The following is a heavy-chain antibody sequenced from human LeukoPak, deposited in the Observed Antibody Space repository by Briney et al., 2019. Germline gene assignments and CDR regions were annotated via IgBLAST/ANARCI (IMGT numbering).Heavy chain of an antibody. CDR1: GFTFSSYA. Sequence: PGGSLRLSCAASGFTFSSYAMHWVRQAPGKGLEWVAVISYDGSNKYYADSVKGRLTISRDNSKNTLYLQMNSLRAEDTAVYYCAKERDCSSTSCIITLSYYYYYYMDVWGKGTTVTVSS. J-gene: IGHJ6*03. D-gene: IGHD2-2*01. V-gene: IGHV3-30-3*01. CDR3: AKERDCSSTSCIITLSYYYYYYMDV. CDR2: ISYDGSNK.